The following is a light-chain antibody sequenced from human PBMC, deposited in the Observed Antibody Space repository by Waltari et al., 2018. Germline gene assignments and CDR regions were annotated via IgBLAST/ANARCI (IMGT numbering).Light chain of an antibody. V-gene: IGKV1-39*01. Sequence: DIQMTQSPSSLSASLGDRVTITCRASQSISSSVNWYQQKPGKAPKYLIYAAFRLQSGVPARFSGSGSGTDFTLTISSLQPEDFATYYCQQSYSTPPTFGQGTKVEIK. J-gene: IGKJ2*01. CDR1: QSISSS. CDR2: AAF. CDR3: QQSYSTPPT.